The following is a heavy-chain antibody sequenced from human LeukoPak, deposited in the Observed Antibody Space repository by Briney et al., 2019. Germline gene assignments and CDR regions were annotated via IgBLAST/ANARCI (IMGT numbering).Heavy chain of an antibody. CDR3: ARDRYLWYDSPGNDAFDI. V-gene: IGHV3-33*01. CDR2: IWYDGSNK. J-gene: IGHJ3*02. D-gene: IGHD3-22*01. CDR1: GFTFSSYG. Sequence: PGGSLRLFCAASGFTFSSYGMHWVRQAPTKGLEEVNVIWYDGSNKYYADSLKGRLTISRDNSKNTLYLQMNSLRAEDTAVYYCARDRYLWYDSPGNDAFDIWGQGTMVTVSS.